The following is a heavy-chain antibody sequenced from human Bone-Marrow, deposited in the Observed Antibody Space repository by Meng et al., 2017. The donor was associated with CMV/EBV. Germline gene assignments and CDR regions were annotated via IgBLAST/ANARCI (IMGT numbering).Heavy chain of an antibody. CDR1: GFTFSSYG. CDR3: AILRGGYGGNLDAFDI. Sequence: GESLKISCAASGFTFSSYGMHWVRQAPGKGLEWVAVIWYDGSNKYYADSVKGRFTISRDNSKNTLYLQMNSLRAEDTAVYYCAILRGGYGGNLDAFDIWGQGTMVTVSS. D-gene: IGHD4-23*01. V-gene: IGHV3-30*02. CDR2: IWYDGSNK. J-gene: IGHJ3*02.